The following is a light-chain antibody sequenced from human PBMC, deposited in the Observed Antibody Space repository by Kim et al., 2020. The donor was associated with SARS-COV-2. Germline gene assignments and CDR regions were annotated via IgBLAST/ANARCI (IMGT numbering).Light chain of an antibody. CDR2: AAS. J-gene: IGKJ4*02. CDR3: EQYVIYPRT. Sequence: IQLTQSPSSLSASVGDRVTISCRASQGISSWLAWYQLKPGKAPKSLIYAASSLQSGVPSRFSGSGSGTDFTLTISSLQPEDFATYNSEQYVIYPRTFVAGTTVGIK. V-gene: IGKV1D-16*01. CDR1: QGISSW.